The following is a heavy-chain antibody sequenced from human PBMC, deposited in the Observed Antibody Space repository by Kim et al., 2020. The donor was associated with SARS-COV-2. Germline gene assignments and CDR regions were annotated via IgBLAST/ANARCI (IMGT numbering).Heavy chain of an antibody. CDR2: INHSGST. Sequence: SETLSLTCAVYGGSFSGYYWSWIRQPQGQGMEWIGEINHSGSTNSNPSLKSRVTISVDTSKNQFSLKLSSVTASDTALYYCARGTRLGYYYGSGMGYYYGMDVWGQGTTVTVSS. CDR1: GGSFSGYY. D-gene: IGHD3-10*01. CDR3: ARGTRLGYYYGSGMGYYYGMDV. V-gene: IGHV4-34*01. J-gene: IGHJ6*02.